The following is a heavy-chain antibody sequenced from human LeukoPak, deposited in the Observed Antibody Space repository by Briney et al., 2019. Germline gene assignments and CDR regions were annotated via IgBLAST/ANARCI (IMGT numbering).Heavy chain of an antibody. CDR3: ATVHTAMVGD. D-gene: IGHD5-18*01. Sequence: ASVKVSCKVCGYTLTELSMHWVRQAPGKGLEWMGGFDPEDGETVYAQKFQGRVTMTEDTSTDTAYMELSSLRSEDTAVYYCATVHTAMVGDWGQGTLVTVSS. CDR2: FDPEDGET. V-gene: IGHV1-24*01. J-gene: IGHJ4*02. CDR1: GYTLTELS.